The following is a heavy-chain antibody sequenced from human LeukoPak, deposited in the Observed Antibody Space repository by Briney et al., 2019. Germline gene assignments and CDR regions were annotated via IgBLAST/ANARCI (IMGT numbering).Heavy chain of an antibody. CDR3: ARKATTGPTKAAFDI. D-gene: IGHD4-17*01. J-gene: IGHJ3*02. CDR1: GYSISSSNY. CDR2: IYSGGI. V-gene: IGHV4-28*05. Sequence: PSETLSLTCAVSGYSISSSNYWVWIRQPPGKGLEWIGHIYSGGIYYNPSLKSRVTMSVDTSKNQFSLKLSSVTAVDTAVYYCARKATTGPTKAAFDIWGQGTMVTVSS.